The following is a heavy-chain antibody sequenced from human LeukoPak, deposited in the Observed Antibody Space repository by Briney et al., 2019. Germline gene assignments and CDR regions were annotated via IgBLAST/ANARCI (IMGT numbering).Heavy chain of an antibody. D-gene: IGHD6-13*01. CDR1: GGSISNAAYY. CDR2: IYYSGST. V-gene: IGHV4-31*03. Sequence: SETLSLTCTVSGGSISNAAYYWSWIRQPPGKGLEWIGYIYYSGSTYYNPSLKSRVTISVDTSKNQFSLELSSVTAADTAVYYCARKHGYSSSWSPFDYWGHGTLVTVSS. CDR3: ARKHGYSSSWSPFDY. J-gene: IGHJ4*01.